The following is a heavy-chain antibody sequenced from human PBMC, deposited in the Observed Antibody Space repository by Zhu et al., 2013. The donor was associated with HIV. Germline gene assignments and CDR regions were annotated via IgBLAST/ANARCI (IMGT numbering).Heavy chain of an antibody. J-gene: IGHJ4*02. CDR3: ARENLGLNQNDFRGH. CDR2: ISPYNGGA. V-gene: IGHV1-2*02. CDR1: GYTFTAHY. Sequence: VQLVQSGAEVKEPGASVKVSCKASGYTFTAHYIHWVRQAPGQGLEWVGWISPYNGGALHGQAFEDRVTLTWDRSTTTAYMELRNLRSDDTAVYYCARENLGLNQNDFRGHWGQGTLVTVSS. D-gene: IGHD3-3*01.